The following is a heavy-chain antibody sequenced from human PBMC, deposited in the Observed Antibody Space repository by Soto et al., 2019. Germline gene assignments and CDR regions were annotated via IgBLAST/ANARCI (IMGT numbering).Heavy chain of an antibody. CDR1: GGSFSGYY. Sequence: PSETLSLTCAVYGGSFSGYYWSWIRQPPGKGLEWIGEFNHSGSTNYNPSLKSRVTISVDTSKNQFSLKLSSVTAADTAVYYCARGRRRRLSLGIFGVVISSNGFDPWGQGTLVTVSS. D-gene: IGHD3-3*01. J-gene: IGHJ5*02. V-gene: IGHV4-34*01. CDR3: ARGRRRRLSLGIFGVVISSNGFDP. CDR2: FNHSGST.